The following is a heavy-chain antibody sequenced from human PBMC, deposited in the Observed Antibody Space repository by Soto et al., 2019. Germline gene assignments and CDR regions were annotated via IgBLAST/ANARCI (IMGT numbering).Heavy chain of an antibody. V-gene: IGHV1-2*02. J-gene: IGHJ4*02. CDR1: GYSFTGSY. D-gene: IGHD2-8*02. CDR3: ARGDYGTGGYPFPYFDY. CDR2: INPDSGAT. Sequence: HEHLVQSGAEVKRPGASLKVSCKASGYSFTGSYIHWVRQAPGQGLEWMGWINPDSGATNYAQNFQGRVTLTSYTSISTAAMDLTSLTSDDTAVYYCARGDYGTGGYPFPYFDYWGQGTLVIVSS.